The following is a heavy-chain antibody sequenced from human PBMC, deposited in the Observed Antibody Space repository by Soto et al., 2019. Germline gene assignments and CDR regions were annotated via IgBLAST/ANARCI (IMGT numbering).Heavy chain of an antibody. CDR1: GFTFSNAW. J-gene: IGHJ6*02. CDR2: IKSKTDGGTT. V-gene: IGHV3-15*01. D-gene: IGHD6-19*01. CDR3: WGKAVAGTPVYYYYGMDV. Sequence: SLRLSCAASGFTFSNAWMSWVRQAPGKGLEWVGRIKSKTDGGTTDYAAPVKGRFTISRDDSKNTLYLQMNSLKTEDTAVYYCWGKAVAGTPVYYYYGMDVWGQGTTVTVSS.